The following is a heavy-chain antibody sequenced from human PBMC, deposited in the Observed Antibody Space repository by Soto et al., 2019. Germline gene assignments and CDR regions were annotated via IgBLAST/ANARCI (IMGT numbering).Heavy chain of an antibody. V-gene: IGHV4-59*08. CDR2: IQYSGYS. J-gene: IGHJ6*02. D-gene: IGHD3-10*01. Sequence: QVQLQESGPGLVKPSETLSLTCTVSGGSITNYYCSWFRQPPGKGLEWLGYIQYSGYSAYNLSLKRRVTMSMDTSKTQFSMMLESVTATDTAVYYCARHGFGSLHGRVEVWGQGTTVIVSS. CDR3: ARHGFGSLHGRVEV. CDR1: GGSITNYY.